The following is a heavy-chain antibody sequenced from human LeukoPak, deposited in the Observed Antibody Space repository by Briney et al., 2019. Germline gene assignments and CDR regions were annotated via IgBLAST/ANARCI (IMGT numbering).Heavy chain of an antibody. CDR3: ARGICGGDCFTYHFYHMDV. CDR2: ISYSGST. J-gene: IGHJ6*03. V-gene: IGHV4-59*01. D-gene: IGHD2-21*02. CDR1: GASISGYY. Sequence: PSETLSLPCTVSGASISGYYWSWIRQPPGKGLDWIGYISYSGSTNYNPSLRSRVTISVDTSTNQFSLKLSSVTAADTAVYYCARGICGGDCFTYHFYHMDVWGKGTTVTVSS.